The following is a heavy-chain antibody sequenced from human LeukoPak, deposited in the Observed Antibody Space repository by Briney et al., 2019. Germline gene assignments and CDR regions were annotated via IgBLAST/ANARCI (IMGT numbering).Heavy chain of an antibody. CDR2: IYYSGST. D-gene: IGHD1-26*01. V-gene: IGHV4-59*08. J-gene: IGHJ4*02. CDR3: ARLVKVGATRFVDY. Sequence: RQXXXXXXEXXVYIYYSGSTNYNPSLKSRVTISVDTSKNQFSLKLSSVTAADTAVYYCARLVKVGATRFVDYWGQGTLVTVSS.